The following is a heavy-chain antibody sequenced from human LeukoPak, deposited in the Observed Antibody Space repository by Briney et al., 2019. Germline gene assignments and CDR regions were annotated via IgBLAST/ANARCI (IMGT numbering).Heavy chain of an antibody. J-gene: IGHJ4*02. V-gene: IGHV3-23*01. D-gene: IGHD6-13*01. CDR1: GFTFSSSA. Sequence: PGGSLRLSCAASGFTFSSSAMSWVRQVPGTGLKWISVISGSGTSTHYADSVKGRFTISRGNSKNTLYLQVNSLRAEDTAVYYCAKGFVAAVGSPSHWGQGTLVTVSS. CDR3: AKGFVAAVGSPSH. CDR2: ISGSGTST.